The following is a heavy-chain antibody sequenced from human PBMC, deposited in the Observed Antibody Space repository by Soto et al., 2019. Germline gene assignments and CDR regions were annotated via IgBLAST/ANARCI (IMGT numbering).Heavy chain of an antibody. J-gene: IGHJ6*02. V-gene: IGHV3-74*01. Sequence: EVHLVESGGGLVQPGESLRLSCAASGFTFSNHWMHWVRQAPGKGLVWVSRINSDGSSTSYADSVKGRFTISRDNAKNTLYLQMNSLRVEDTAVYYCAGDKILYLDVWGQGTTVTVSS. CDR3: AGDKILYLDV. CDR1: GFTFSNHW. CDR2: INSDGSST. D-gene: IGHD2-15*01.